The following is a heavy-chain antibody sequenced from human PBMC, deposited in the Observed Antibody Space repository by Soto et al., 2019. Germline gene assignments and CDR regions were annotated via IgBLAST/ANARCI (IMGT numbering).Heavy chain of an antibody. V-gene: IGHV4-31*03. D-gene: IGHD6-6*01. Sequence: PSETLSLTCTVSGGSISSGGYYWSWIRQHPGKGLEWIGYIYYSGSTYYNPSLKSRVTISVDTSKNQFSLKLSSVTAADTAVYYCARGSGSSSSRLFDYWGQGTLVTVSS. CDR1: GGSISSGGYY. CDR2: IYYSGST. CDR3: ARGSGSSSSRLFDY. J-gene: IGHJ4*02.